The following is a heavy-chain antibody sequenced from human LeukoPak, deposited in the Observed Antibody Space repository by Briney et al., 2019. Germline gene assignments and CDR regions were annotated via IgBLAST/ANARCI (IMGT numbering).Heavy chain of an antibody. V-gene: IGHV4-59*08. J-gene: IGHJ4*02. CDR2: IYNSGST. CDR1: GVSISGYY. CDR3: ARYGSGTYPRFDY. Sequence: SETLSLTCTASGVSISGYYWSWIRQSPGKGLEWIGYIYNSGSTNYNPSLQSRVTISVDTSKNQFSLNLSSVTAADTAVYYCARYGSGTYPRFDYWGQGTLVTVSS. D-gene: IGHD3-10*01.